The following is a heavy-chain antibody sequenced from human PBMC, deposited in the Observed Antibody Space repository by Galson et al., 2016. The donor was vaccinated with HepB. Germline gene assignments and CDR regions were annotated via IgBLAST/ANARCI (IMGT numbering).Heavy chain of an antibody. CDR2: ISNSGSSI. J-gene: IGHJ4*02. CDR1: GFTFSDYY. V-gene: IGHV3-11*01. Sequence: SLRLSCAASGFTFSDYYMSWIRQAPGKGLEWVSYISNSGSSIYYADSVKGRFTISRDNAKNSLYLQMNSLRAEDTAVYYCASCSGSGSYSCSYFDHWGQGTLVTVSS. CDR3: ASCSGSGSYSCSYFDH. D-gene: IGHD3-10*01.